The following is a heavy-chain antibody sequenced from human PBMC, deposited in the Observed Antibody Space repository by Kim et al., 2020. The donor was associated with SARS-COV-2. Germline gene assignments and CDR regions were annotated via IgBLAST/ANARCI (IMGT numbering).Heavy chain of an antibody. V-gene: IGHV4-34*01. CDR1: GGSFSGYY. CDR2: INHSGST. Sequence: SETLSLTCAVYGGSFSGYYWSWIRQPPGKGLEWIGEINHSGSTNYNPSLKSRVTISVDTSKNQFSLKLSSVTAADTAVYYCARVVGAVAGTHHDYWGQGTLVTVSS. D-gene: IGHD6-19*01. CDR3: ARVVGAVAGTHHDY. J-gene: IGHJ4*02.